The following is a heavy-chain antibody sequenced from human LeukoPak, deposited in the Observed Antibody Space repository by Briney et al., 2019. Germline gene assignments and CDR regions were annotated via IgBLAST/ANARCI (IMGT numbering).Heavy chain of an antibody. CDR2: IIPIFGTA. J-gene: IGHJ4*02. V-gene: IGHV1-69*05. CDR1: GGTFSSCA. Sequence: GASVKVSYKASGGTFSSCAISWVRQAPGQGLEWMGGIIPIFGTANYAQKFQGRVTITTDESTSTAYMELSSLRSEDTAVYYCANSGWGGPPGYWGQGTLVTVSS. CDR3: ANSGWGGPPGY. D-gene: IGHD6-19*01.